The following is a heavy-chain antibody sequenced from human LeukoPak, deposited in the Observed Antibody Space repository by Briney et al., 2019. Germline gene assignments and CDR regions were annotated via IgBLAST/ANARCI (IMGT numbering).Heavy chain of an antibody. CDR1: GFTFSSYS. V-gene: IGHV3-21*01. CDR2: ISSSSSYI. CDR3: ARRQLRFLEWSQFDYFDY. J-gene: IGHJ4*02. D-gene: IGHD3-3*01. Sequence: GGSLRLSCAASGFTFSSYSMNWVRQAPGKGLEWVSSISSSSSYIYYADSVKGRFTISRDNAKNSLYLQMNSLRAEDTAVYYCARRQLRFLEWSQFDYFDYWGQGTLVTVSS.